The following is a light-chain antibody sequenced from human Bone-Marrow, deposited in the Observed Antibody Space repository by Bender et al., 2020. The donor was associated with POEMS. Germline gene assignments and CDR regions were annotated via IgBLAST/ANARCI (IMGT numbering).Light chain of an antibody. Sequence: QSALTQPASVSGSPGQSITISCTGASSGIDDFDYVSWYRQFPGKAPQLLIYAVSTRLSGVSHRFSASKFDNTASLTISGLQAEDEADYYCQSYDSSLSGVVFGGGTKLTVL. V-gene: IGLV2-14*03. CDR3: QSYDSSLSGVV. J-gene: IGLJ2*01. CDR1: SSGIDDFDY. CDR2: AVS.